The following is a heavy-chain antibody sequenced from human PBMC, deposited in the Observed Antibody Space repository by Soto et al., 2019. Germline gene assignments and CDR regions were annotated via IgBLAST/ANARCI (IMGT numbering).Heavy chain of an antibody. J-gene: IGHJ6*02. V-gene: IGHV3-48*02. D-gene: IGHD3-3*01. Sequence: PGGSLRLSCAASGFTFSSYSMNWVRQAPGKGLEWVSYISSSSSTIYYADSVKGRFTISRDNAKNSLYLQMNSLRDEDTAVYYCARAELEYYDFWSGYYNYYGMDVWGQGTTVTVSS. CDR2: ISSSSSTI. CDR3: ARAELEYYDFWSGYYNYYGMDV. CDR1: GFTFSSYS.